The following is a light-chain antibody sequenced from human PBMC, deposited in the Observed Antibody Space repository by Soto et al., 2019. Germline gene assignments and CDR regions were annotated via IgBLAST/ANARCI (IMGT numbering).Light chain of an antibody. J-gene: IGKJ1*01. Sequence: DIQITQSPSSLSASVGDRVTITCRASQSISIYLNWYQQKPGKAPKVLIYAASSLQSGVPPRFSGSGSGTDFTLTISSLQPEDFATYFCQQSYNIPRATFGQGTKVDI. V-gene: IGKV1-39*01. CDR1: QSISIY. CDR3: QQSYNIPRAT. CDR2: AAS.